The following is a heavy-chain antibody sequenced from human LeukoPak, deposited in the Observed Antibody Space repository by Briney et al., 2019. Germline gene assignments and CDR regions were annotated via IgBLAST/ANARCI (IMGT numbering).Heavy chain of an antibody. V-gene: IGHV5-51*01. CDR1: GYSFTTYW. J-gene: IGHJ4*02. D-gene: IGHD1-26*01. CDR2: IYPGDNVT. Sequence: GESLKISCKGSGYSFTTYWIGWVRQMRGKGLEWMGIIYPGDNVTRYSPSFQGEVTISADKSISTAYLQWSSLKASDTAMYYCARGGIPGGNYYREHFAYWGQGTLVTVSS. CDR3: ARGGIPGGNYYREHFAY.